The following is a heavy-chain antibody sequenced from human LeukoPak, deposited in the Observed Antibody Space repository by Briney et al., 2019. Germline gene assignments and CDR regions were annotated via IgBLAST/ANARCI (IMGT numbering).Heavy chain of an antibody. CDR2: IWPGDSQP. V-gene: IGHV5-51*01. Sequence: GESLKISCKGSGYSFTSYWIGWGRQMPGKGLEWMGIIWPGDSQPKYSPSFQRQVTISVDKSSSTAYLQWSSLKASDTPMYYCARRGYSYDSSDYWGQGTLVTVSS. CDR3: ARRGYSYDSSDY. CDR1: GYSFTSYW. J-gene: IGHJ4*02. D-gene: IGHD5-18*01.